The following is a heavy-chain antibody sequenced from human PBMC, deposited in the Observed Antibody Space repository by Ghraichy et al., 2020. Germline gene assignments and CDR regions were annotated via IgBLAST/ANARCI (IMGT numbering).Heavy chain of an antibody. J-gene: IGHJ4*02. D-gene: IGHD2-2*01. CDR2: ISSSSSSQ. CDR3: ARGYGTNSFEADY. V-gene: IGHV3-48*01. CDR1: GFTFSGYS. Sequence: GRSLRLSCAASGFTFSGYSMNWVRQAPGKGLEWISYISSSSSSQYYADSVKGRVTISRDNVRNSLYLQMNSLRVEDTAVYYCARGYGTNSFEADYWGQGTQVTVSS.